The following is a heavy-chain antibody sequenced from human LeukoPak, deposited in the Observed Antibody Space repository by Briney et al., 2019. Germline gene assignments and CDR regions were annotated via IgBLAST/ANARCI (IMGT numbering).Heavy chain of an antibody. CDR2: INHTGTT. J-gene: IGHJ5*02. V-gene: IGHV4-34*01. CDR1: GGSFNTYY. Sequence: SETLSLTCAVYGGSFNTYYWNWIRQSPGKGLEWIGEINHTGTTNYNPSLKSRFTISVDTSKNQFPLKLTSVTAADTAVYYCARETTVRGVTIDNSFDPWGQGTLVTVSS. D-gene: IGHD3-10*01. CDR3: ARETTVRGVTIDNSFDP.